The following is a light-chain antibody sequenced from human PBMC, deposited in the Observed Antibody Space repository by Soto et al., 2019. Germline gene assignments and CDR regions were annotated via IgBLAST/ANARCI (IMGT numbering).Light chain of an antibody. CDR1: QSISSW. V-gene: IGKV1-5*01. J-gene: IGKJ4*01. CDR2: DAS. Sequence: DIQMTQSPPTLSASVGDRVTITCRASQSISSWLAWYQQKPGKAPKLLIYDASSLESGVPSRFSGSGSGTEFTLTISSLQPDDFATYYCQQSYSTPRLTFGGGTKVEIK. CDR3: QQSYSTPRLT.